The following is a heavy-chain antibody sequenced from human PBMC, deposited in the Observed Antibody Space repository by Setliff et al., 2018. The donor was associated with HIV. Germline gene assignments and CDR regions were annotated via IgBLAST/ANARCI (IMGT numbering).Heavy chain of an antibody. Sequence: ASVKVSCKASGYTFTGYYMHWVRQAPGQGLEWMGRINPNSGGTNYAQKFQGRVTMTRDTSISTAYMELSRLRSDDTAVYYCAREDQTAGGFDPWGQGTLVTVSS. CDR3: AREDQTAGGFDP. V-gene: IGHV1-2*06. D-gene: IGHD6-25*01. CDR2: INPNSGGT. CDR1: GYTFTGYY. J-gene: IGHJ5*02.